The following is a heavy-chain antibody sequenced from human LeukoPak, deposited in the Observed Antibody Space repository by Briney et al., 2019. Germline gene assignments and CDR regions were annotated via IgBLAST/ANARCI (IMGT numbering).Heavy chain of an antibody. CDR2: INPNSGGT. CDR3: ARDYYPSGWYGY. CDR1: GYTFTGYY. V-gene: IGHV1-2*02. Sequence: ASVKVSCKASGYTFTGYYMHWVRQAPGQGLEWMGWINPNSGGTNYAQKFQGRVTMTRDTSISTAYMELSRLRSDDTAVYYCARDYYPSGWYGYWGPGTLVTVSS. J-gene: IGHJ4*02. D-gene: IGHD6-19*01.